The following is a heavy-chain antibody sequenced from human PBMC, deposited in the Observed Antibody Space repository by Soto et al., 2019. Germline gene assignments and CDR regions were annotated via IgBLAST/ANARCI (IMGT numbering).Heavy chain of an antibody. CDR2: IYYSGST. J-gene: IGHJ5*02. V-gene: IGHV4-59*01. Sequence: SETLSLTCTVSGGSISSYYWSWIRQPPGKGLEWIGYIYYSGSTNYKPSLKSRVTISVDTSKNQFSLKLSSVTAADTAVYYCARDTYYYDSSGYVVWFDPWGQGALVTVSS. CDR1: GGSISSYY. D-gene: IGHD3-22*01. CDR3: ARDTYYYDSSGYVVWFDP.